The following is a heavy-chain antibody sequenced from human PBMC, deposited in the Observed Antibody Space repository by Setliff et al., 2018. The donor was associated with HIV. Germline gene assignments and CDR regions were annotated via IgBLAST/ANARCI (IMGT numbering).Heavy chain of an antibody. Sequence: PGESLKISCHLSGYSFVDFWIGWVRQMPGKGLEWMGRIDPSDSYVDYSPSFQGHVTISIDKSVSSAHLQWSSLKASDTAMYYCARHKNGAYSLDSWGQGTLVTVSS. V-gene: IGHV5-10-1*01. CDR2: IDPSDSYV. CDR1: GYSFVDFW. D-gene: IGHD4-17*01. J-gene: IGHJ4*02. CDR3: ARHKNGAYSLDS.